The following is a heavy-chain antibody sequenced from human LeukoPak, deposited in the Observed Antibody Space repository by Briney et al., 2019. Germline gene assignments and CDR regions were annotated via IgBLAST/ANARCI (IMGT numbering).Heavy chain of an antibody. J-gene: IGHJ6*02. CDR3: ARDGAMDV. CDR1: GYTFIGHY. CDR2: INANSGGT. V-gene: IGHV1-2*02. Sequence: ASVKVSCKASGYTFIGHYMYWVRQAPRQGLEWMGWINANSGGTNYAQKFQGRVTMTRDTSTGTAYMELSRLRPDDTAVYYCARDGAMDVWGQGTTVTVSS.